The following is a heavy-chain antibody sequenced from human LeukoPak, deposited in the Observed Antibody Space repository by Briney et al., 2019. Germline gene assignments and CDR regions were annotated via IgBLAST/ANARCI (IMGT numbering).Heavy chain of an antibody. D-gene: IGHD3-22*01. V-gene: IGHV1-18*01. CDR1: GYTFTSYG. Sequence: ASVKVSCXASGYTFTSYGISWERQAPGQGLEWMRWISAYNGNTKYAQKLQGRVTVTTDTSTSTAYMELRSLRSDDTAVYYCARDRYEYYYDSSGYLFDYWGQGTLVTVSS. CDR2: ISAYNGNT. J-gene: IGHJ4*02. CDR3: ARDRYEYYYDSSGYLFDY.